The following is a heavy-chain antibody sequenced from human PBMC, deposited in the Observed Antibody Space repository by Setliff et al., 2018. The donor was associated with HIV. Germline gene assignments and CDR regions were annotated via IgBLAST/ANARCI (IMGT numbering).Heavy chain of an antibody. CDR2: IYTSGP. CDR1: GGSISSYY. D-gene: IGHD2-2*01. V-gene: IGHV4-4*07. CDR3: ARASSDIPGVDSNYFDD. Sequence: PSETLSLTCTVSGGSISSYYWSWIRQPAGKGLEWIGRIYTSGPRYNPSLENRVTISVDTSKSQFFLMLSSVTAADTAVYYCARASSDIPGVDSNYFDDWGQGTLVTVSS. J-gene: IGHJ4*02.